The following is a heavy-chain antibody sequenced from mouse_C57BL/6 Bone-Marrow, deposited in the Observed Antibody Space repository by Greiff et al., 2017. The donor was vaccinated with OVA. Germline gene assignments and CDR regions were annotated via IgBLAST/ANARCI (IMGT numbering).Heavy chain of an antibody. J-gene: IGHJ4*01. CDR2: ISNGGGST. CDR3: ARHHYGSGLYAMDY. D-gene: IGHD1-1*01. CDR1: GFTFSDYY. Sequence: EVQRVESGGGLVQPGGSLKLSCAASGFTFSDYYMYWVRQTPEKRLEWVAYISNGGGSTYYPDTVKGRFTISRDNAKNTLYLQMSRLKSEDTAMYYCARHHYGSGLYAMDYWGQGTSVTVSS. V-gene: IGHV5-12*01.